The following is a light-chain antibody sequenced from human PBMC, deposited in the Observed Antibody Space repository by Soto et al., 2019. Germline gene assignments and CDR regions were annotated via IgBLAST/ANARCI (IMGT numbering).Light chain of an antibody. CDR3: ISYTDRQSYL. J-gene: IGLJ1*01. CDR2: EVN. V-gene: IGLV2-8*01. CDR1: SSDVGAYNF. Sequence: QSVLTQPPSASGSPGQSVTISCIGTSSDVGAYNFVSWYQQHPGKVPKLMIYEVNKRPSGVPDRFSGSKSGNTASLTVSGLQAEDEADYYCISYTDRQSYLFGTGTKVTVL.